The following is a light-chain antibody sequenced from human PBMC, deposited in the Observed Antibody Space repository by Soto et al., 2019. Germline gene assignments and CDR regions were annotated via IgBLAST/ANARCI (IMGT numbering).Light chain of an antibody. CDR2: NNN. CDR3: ATWDDSRNKV. CDR1: SSNIGGNT. V-gene: IGLV1-44*01. J-gene: IGLJ1*01. Sequence: QSVLTQPPSASGTPGQRVTISCSGSSSNIGGNTVNWYQQLPGTAPKLLIYNNNQRPSGVPDRFSGSKSGTSASLAISWPQSEDEADYYCATWDDSRNKVFGTGTRSPS.